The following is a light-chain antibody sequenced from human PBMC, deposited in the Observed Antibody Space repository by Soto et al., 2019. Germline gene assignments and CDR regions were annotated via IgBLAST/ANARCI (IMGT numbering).Light chain of an antibody. Sequence: HSVLTQPPSASGTPGQRVTIPCSGTHSNIGRNSVNWYLQLPGTAPRLLIFSSNQRPLGVPDRFSGSRSGTSASLAITGLRSEDDAYYYCAAWDDSLNGRVFGGGTKVTVL. J-gene: IGLJ3*02. V-gene: IGLV1-44*01. CDR3: AAWDDSLNGRV. CDR2: SSN. CDR1: HSNIGRNS.